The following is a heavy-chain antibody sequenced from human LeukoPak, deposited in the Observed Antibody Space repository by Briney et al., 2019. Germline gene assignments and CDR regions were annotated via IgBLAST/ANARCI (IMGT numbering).Heavy chain of an antibody. J-gene: IGHJ5*02. Sequence: ASVKVSCKAPGYTFTGYYMHWVRQAPGQGLEWMGWINPNSGGTNYAQKFQGRVTMTRDTSISTAYMELSRLRSDDTAVYYCARAVTDSSGYFHSWFDPWGQGTLVTVSS. V-gene: IGHV1-2*02. D-gene: IGHD3-22*01. CDR2: INPNSGGT. CDR3: ARAVTDSSGYFHSWFDP. CDR1: GYTFTGYY.